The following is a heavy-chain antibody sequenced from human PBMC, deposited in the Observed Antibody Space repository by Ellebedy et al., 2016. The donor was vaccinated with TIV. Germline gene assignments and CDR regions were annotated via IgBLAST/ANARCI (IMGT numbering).Heavy chain of an antibody. CDR3: ARDKIVGATYFDY. CDR1: GFSFSTHS. D-gene: IGHD1-26*01. J-gene: IGHJ4*02. Sequence: GGSLRLXCAASGFSFSTHSMTWVRQAPGKGLEWVSYIGSSISTIYYADSVKGRFTISRDNAKNSLYLQMNSLRAEDTAVYYCARDKIVGATYFDYWGQGTLVTVSS. V-gene: IGHV3-48*01. CDR2: IGSSISTI.